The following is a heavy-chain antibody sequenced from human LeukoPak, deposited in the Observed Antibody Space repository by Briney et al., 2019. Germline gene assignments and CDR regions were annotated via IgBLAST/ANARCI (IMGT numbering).Heavy chain of an antibody. CDR2: IYSGGST. V-gene: IGHV3-53*01. CDR3: ARVAPGYSSSWYVDY. CDR1: GFTFSNYA. J-gene: IGHJ4*02. D-gene: IGHD6-13*01. Sequence: GGSLRLSCAASGFTFSNYAMTWVRQAPGKGLEWVSVIYSGGSTYYADSVKGRFTISRDNSKNTLYLQMNSLRAEDTAVYYCARVAPGYSSSWYVDYWGQGTLVTVSS.